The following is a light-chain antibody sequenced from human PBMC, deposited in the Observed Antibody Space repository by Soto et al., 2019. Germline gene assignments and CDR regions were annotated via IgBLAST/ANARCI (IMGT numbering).Light chain of an antibody. V-gene: IGKV3-15*01. CDR1: QSVSSN. CDR3: QQYNNWPSLT. J-gene: IGKJ4*01. CDR2: GAS. Sequence: ERVMTKSPATLSVSKGERATLSCRASQSVSSNLAWYQQKPGQAPRLLIYGASTRATGIPARFSGSGSGTEFTLTISSLQSEDFAVYYCQQYNNWPSLTFGGGTIVDIK.